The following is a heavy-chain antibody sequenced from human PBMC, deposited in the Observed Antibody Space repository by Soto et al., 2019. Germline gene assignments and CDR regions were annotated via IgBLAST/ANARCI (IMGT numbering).Heavy chain of an antibody. Sequence: GGSLRLSCAASGFTFSNAWMNWVRQAPGKGLEWVGRIKSKTDGGTTDYAAPVKGRFTISRDDSKNTLYLQMNSLKTEDTAVYYCTTEERPTSVYYYGMDVWGQGTTVTVSS. CDR1: GFTFSNAW. CDR3: TTEERPTSVYYYGMDV. CDR2: IKSKTDGGTT. D-gene: IGHD6-25*01. V-gene: IGHV3-15*07. J-gene: IGHJ6*02.